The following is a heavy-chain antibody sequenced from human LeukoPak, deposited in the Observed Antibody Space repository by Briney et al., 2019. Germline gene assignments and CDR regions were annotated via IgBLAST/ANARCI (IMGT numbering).Heavy chain of an antibody. V-gene: IGHV4-34*01. CDR1: GGSFSGYY. D-gene: IGHD6-13*01. Sequence: SETLSLTCAVYGGSFSGYYWSWIRQPPGKGLEWMGEINHSGSTNYNPSLKSRVTISVDTSKNQFSLKLSSVTAADTAVYYCARGGGAAAGTYYFDYWGQGTLVTVSS. J-gene: IGHJ4*02. CDR3: ARGGGAAAGTYYFDY. CDR2: INHSGST.